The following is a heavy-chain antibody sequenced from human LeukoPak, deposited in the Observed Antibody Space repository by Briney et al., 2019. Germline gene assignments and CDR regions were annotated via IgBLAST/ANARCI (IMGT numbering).Heavy chain of an antibody. CDR2: IYYSGST. Sequence: PSETLSLTCTVSGGSISSSSYYWGWIRQPPGKGLEWIGRIYYSGSTYYNPSLKSRVTISVDTSKNQFSLKLSSVTAADTAVYYCATESPVVPAAYDAFDIWGQGTMVTVSS. J-gene: IGHJ3*02. V-gene: IGHV4-39*01. D-gene: IGHD2-2*01. CDR1: GGSISSSSYY. CDR3: ATESPVVPAAYDAFDI.